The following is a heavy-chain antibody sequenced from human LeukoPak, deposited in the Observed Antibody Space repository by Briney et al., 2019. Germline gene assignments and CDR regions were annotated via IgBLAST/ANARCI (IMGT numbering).Heavy chain of an antibody. D-gene: IGHD6-13*01. Sequence: SETLSLTCAVYGGSFSGYYWSWIRQPPGKGLEWIGEINHSGSTNYNPSLKSRVTISVDTSKNQFSLKLSSVTAADTAVYYCAGDFPSASSWFTTLDSWGQGAQVIVSS. CDR2: INHSGST. CDR3: AGDFPSASSWFTTLDS. V-gene: IGHV4-34*01. J-gene: IGHJ4*02. CDR1: GGSFSGYY.